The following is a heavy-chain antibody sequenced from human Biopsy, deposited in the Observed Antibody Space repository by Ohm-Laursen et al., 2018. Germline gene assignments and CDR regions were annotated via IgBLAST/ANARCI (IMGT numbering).Heavy chain of an antibody. V-gene: IGHV4-61*08. CDR2: VYNGGIT. CDR3: ARTPRDSFWSGSYKRGLWFDP. CDR1: GASVKTSGYF. J-gene: IGHJ5*02. Sequence: SDTPSLTCSVSGASVKTSGYFWAWIRQRPGKGLEWIGHVYNGGITNYNPSLKSRVTISKDTSKNQFSLQVNSVTAADTAVYYCARTPRDSFWSGSYKRGLWFDPWGQGTLVIVSS. D-gene: IGHD3-3*01.